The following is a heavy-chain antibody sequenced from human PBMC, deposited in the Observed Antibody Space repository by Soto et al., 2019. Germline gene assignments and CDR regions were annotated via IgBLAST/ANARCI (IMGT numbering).Heavy chain of an antibody. CDR3: ARADGY. CDR1: GFTFSTYG. CDR2: IWYDGSNK. V-gene: IGHV3-33*01. J-gene: IGHJ4*02. Sequence: QVQLVESGGGVVQPGRSLRLSCAPSGFTFSTYGMHWFCQAPGKGLEWVAVIWYDGSNKYYADSVKGRFIISRDNSKNTLFLQMNSLRAEDTAVYYCARADGYWGQGTLVTVSS.